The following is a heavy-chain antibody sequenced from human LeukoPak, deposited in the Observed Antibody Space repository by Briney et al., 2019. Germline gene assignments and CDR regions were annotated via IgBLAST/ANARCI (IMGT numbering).Heavy chain of an antibody. Sequence: PGGSLRLSCAASGFTFSSYSMNWVRQAPGKGLEWVSSISSSSSYIYYADSVKGRFTISRDNAKNSLYLQMNSLRAEDTAVYYCARGYSGYSYGYGYYYYYYMDVWGKGTTVTISS. V-gene: IGHV3-21*01. CDR3: ARGYSGYSYGYGYYYYYYMDV. J-gene: IGHJ6*03. D-gene: IGHD5-18*01. CDR2: ISSSSSYI. CDR1: GFTFSSYS.